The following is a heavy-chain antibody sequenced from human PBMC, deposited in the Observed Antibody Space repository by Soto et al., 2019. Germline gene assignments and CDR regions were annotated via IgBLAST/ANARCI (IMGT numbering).Heavy chain of an antibody. J-gene: IGHJ6*02. D-gene: IGHD6-13*01. CDR1: GFTFSSYA. Sequence: PGGSLRLSCAASGFTFSSYAMSWVRQAPGKGLEWVSAISGSGGSTYYADSVEGRFTISRDNSKNTLYLQMNSLRAEDTAVYYCAKAATDSSSWYELYYYGMDVWGQGTTVTVSS. CDR2: ISGSGGST. V-gene: IGHV3-23*01. CDR3: AKAATDSSSWYELYYYGMDV.